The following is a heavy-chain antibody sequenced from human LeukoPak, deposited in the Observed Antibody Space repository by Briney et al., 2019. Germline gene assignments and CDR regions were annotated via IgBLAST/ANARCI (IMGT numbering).Heavy chain of an antibody. D-gene: IGHD3-3*01. Sequence: SETLSLTCTVSGGSISSSSYYWGWIRQPPGKGREWIGSIYYSGSTYYNPSLKSRVTISVDTSKNQFSLKLSSVTAADTAVYYCARETKLVRFLEWSYYFDYWGQGTLVTVSS. J-gene: IGHJ4*02. CDR3: ARETKLVRFLEWSYYFDY. CDR2: IYYSGST. V-gene: IGHV4-39*02. CDR1: GGSISSSSYY.